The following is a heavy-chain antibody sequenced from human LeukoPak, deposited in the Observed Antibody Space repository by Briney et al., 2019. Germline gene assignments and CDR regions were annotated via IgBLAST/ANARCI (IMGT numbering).Heavy chain of an antibody. Sequence: GASVKVSCKASGGTFSSYAISWVRQAPGQGPGWMGRIIPILGIANYAQKFQGSVTITADKSTSTAYMELSSLRSEDTAVYYCARGLEGYCTNGVCPWGQGTLVTVSS. CDR3: ARGLEGYCTNGVCP. D-gene: IGHD2-8*01. CDR1: GGTFSSYA. V-gene: IGHV1-69*04. J-gene: IGHJ5*02. CDR2: IIPILGIA.